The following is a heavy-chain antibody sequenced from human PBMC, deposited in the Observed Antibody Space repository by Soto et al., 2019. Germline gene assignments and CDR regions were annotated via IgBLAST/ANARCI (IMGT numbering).Heavy chain of an antibody. J-gene: IGHJ5*02. Sequence: EVQLVESGGGLVQPGGSLKLSCAASGYTFSDTALHWVRQASGKGLEWVARVAAKNENYVTTYAASVQGRFSLSRDDSKNSAYLLMNSLKTEDTAIYYCSKYSRSSTIPAALGQGTLVTVSS. V-gene: IGHV3-73*02. D-gene: IGHD1-26*01. CDR2: VAAKNENYVT. CDR3: SKYSRSSTIPAA. CDR1: GYTFSDTA.